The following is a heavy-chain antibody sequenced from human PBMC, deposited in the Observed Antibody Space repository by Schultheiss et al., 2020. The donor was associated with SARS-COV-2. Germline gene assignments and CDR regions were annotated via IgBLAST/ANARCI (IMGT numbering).Heavy chain of an antibody. CDR1: GGSFSGYY. Sequence: GSLRLSCAVYGGSFSGYYWSWIRQPPGKGLEWIGEINHSGSTNYNPSLKSRVTISVDTSKNQFSLKLSSVTAADTAVYYCARASPYGSGSYLFDYWGQGTLVTVSS. V-gene: IGHV4-34*01. J-gene: IGHJ4*02. D-gene: IGHD3-10*01. CDR3: ARASPYGSGSYLFDY. CDR2: INHSGST.